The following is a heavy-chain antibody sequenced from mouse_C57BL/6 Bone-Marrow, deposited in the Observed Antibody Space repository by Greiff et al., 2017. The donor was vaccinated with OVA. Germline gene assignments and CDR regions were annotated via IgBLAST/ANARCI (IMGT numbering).Heavy chain of an antibody. CDR2: IDPETGGT. CDR1: GYTFTDYE. V-gene: IGHV1-15*01. Sequence: VQLQQSGAELVRPGASVTLSCKASGYTFTDYEMHWVKQTPVHGLEWIGAIDPETGGTAYNQKFTGKAILTADKSSSTAYMELRSLTSEDTAVYYCTRYDYFDYWGQGTTLTVSS. J-gene: IGHJ2*01. CDR3: TRYDYFDY.